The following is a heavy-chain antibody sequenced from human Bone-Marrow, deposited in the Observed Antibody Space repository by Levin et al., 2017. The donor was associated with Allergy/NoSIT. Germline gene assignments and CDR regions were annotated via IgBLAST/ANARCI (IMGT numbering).Heavy chain of an antibody. D-gene: IGHD2-2*02. CDR2: ISYDGSNK. V-gene: IGHV3-30*18. Sequence: GGSLRLSCAASGFTFSSYGMHWVRQAPGKGLEWVAVISYDGSNKYYADSVKGRFTISRDNSKNTLYLQMNSLRAEDTAVYYCAKDPCSSTSCYIGYYFDYWGQGTLVTVSS. CDR3: AKDPCSSTSCYIGYYFDY. J-gene: IGHJ4*02. CDR1: GFTFSSYG.